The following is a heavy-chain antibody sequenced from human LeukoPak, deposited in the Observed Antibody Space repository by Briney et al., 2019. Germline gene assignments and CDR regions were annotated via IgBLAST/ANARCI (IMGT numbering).Heavy chain of an antibody. CDR1: VFTFTSYA. CDR2: ISGNGGAT. Sequence: GGSLRLSCAASVFTFTSYAMSWVRQAPGKGLEWVSAISGNGGATYYADSVKGRFTISRDNSKNTLHLQMNSLRAEDTALYYCAKATTAIVVDNFFDYWGQGTLVSVSS. CDR3: AKATTAIVVDNFFDY. V-gene: IGHV3-23*01. J-gene: IGHJ4*02. D-gene: IGHD3-22*01.